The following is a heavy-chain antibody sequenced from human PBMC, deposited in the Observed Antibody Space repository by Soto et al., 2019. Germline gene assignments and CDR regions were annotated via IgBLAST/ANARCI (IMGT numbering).Heavy chain of an antibody. CDR3: ARERLMVVSPCSFDY. D-gene: IGHD2-15*01. CDR2: IIPIFGTA. J-gene: IGHJ4*02. Sequence: QVQLVQSGAEVKKPGSSVKVSCKASGGTFSSYAISWVRQAPGQGLEWMGGIIPIFGTANYAQKFQGRVTITADESTSTAYTELRSLRSEDTAVYYCARERLMVVSPCSFDYWSQGTLVTVSS. V-gene: IGHV1-69*01. CDR1: GGTFSSYA.